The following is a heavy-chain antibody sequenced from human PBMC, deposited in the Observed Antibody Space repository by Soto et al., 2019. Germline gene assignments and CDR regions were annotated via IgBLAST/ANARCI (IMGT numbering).Heavy chain of an antibody. Sequence: QVQLQESGPGLVKPSDTLSLICAVSGYSISSSNWWGWIRQPPGKGLEWIGNIYYSGSAYYNPSLKSRVTMPVDTSKNQFSLKLTSVTAVDTAVYYGARGDYAKAFDIWGQGTTVTVSS. CDR1: GYSISSSNW. D-gene: IGHD2-2*01. J-gene: IGHJ3*02. CDR3: ARGDYAKAFDI. CDR2: IYYSGSA. V-gene: IGHV4-28*03.